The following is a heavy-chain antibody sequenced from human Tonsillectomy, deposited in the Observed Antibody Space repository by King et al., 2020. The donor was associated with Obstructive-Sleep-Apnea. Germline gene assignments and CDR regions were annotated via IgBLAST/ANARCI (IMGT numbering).Heavy chain of an antibody. CDR2: ISWNSGSI. J-gene: IGHJ6*02. D-gene: IGHD1-1*01. V-gene: IGHV3-9*01. CDR3: AKDDGTAHYYYGMDV. CDR1: GFTFDDYA. Sequence: QLVQSGGGLVQPGRSLRLSCAASGFTFDDYAMHWVRQAPGKGLEWVSGISWNSGSIGYADSVKGRFTNSRDNAKNSLYLQMNSLRAEDTALYYCAKDDGTAHYYYGMDVWGQGTTVTVSS.